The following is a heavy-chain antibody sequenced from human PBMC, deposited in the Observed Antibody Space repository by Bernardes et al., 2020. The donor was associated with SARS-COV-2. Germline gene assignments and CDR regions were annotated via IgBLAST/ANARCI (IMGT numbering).Heavy chain of an antibody. CDR3: ARDQYDYVWGSYRYTGYYGMDV. Sequence: SVKVSCKASGGTFSSYAISWVRQAPGQGLEWMGRIIPIIGTANYAQKFQGRVTITADESTSTAYMELSSLRSEDTAVYYCARDQYDYVWGSYRYTGYYGMDVWGQGTTVTVSS. V-gene: IGHV1-69*11. J-gene: IGHJ6*02. CDR2: IIPIIGTA. D-gene: IGHD3-16*02. CDR1: GGTFSSYA.